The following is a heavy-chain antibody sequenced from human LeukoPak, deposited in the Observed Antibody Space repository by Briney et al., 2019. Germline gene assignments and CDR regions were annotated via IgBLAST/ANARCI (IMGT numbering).Heavy chain of an antibody. J-gene: IGHJ5*02. V-gene: IGHV4-59*01. CDR1: GGSISSYY. CDR2: IYYSGST. CDR3: ARDFWRCSGGSCYYNWFDP. Sequence: SETLSLTCTVSGGSISSYYWSWIRQPPGKGLEWIGYIYYSGSTNYNPSLKSRVTISVDTSKNQFSLKLSSVTAADTAVYYCARDFWRCSGGSCYYNWFDPWGQGTLVTVSS. D-gene: IGHD2-15*01.